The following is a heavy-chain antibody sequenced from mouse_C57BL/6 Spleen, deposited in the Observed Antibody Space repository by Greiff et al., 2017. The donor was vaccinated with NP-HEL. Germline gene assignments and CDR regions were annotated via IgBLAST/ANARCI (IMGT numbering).Heavy chain of an antibody. J-gene: IGHJ4*01. Sequence: VQLQQSGAELVKPGASVKLSCKASGYTFTSYWMHWVKQRPGQGLEWIGYINPSSGYTKYNQKFKDKATLTVDKSSSTAYMQLSSLTYEDSAVYYCARSLIRYIYAMGDWGKGTSVTVSS. CDR2: INPSSGYT. CDR3: ARSLIRYIYAMGD. V-gene: IGHV1-7*01. D-gene: IGHD1-1*01. CDR1: GYTFTSYW.